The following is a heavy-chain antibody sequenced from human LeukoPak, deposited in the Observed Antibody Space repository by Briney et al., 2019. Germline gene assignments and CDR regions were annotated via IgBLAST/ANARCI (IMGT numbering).Heavy chain of an antibody. D-gene: IGHD4-23*01. CDR3: ARLYYGGITYYYYYMDV. V-gene: IGHV4-38-2*01. J-gene: IGHJ6*03. CDR2: IYHSGST. Sequence: KTSETLSLTCAVSGYSISSGYYWGWIRPPPGKGLEWIGIIYHSGSTYYNPSLKSRVTISVDTSKNQFSLELSSVTAADTAVYYCARLYYGGITYYYYYMDVWGKGTTVTVSS. CDR1: GYSISSGYY.